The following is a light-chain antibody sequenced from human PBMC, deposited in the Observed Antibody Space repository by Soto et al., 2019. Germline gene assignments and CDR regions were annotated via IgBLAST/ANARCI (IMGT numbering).Light chain of an antibody. CDR1: QSVNSNY. J-gene: IGKJ5*01. CDR3: QQDFKLPIT. CDR2: GAS. V-gene: IGKV3-20*01. Sequence: EIVLTQSPGTLSLSPGERSTLSCRASQSVNSNYLAWYQQKRGQAPRLLIYGASSRATGIPDRFSGSGSGTDFTLTVSSLQPEDFAIYYCQQDFKLPITFGQGTRLEIK.